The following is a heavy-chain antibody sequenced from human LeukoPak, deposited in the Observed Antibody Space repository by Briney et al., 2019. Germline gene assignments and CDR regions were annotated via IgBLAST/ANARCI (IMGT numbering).Heavy chain of an antibody. Sequence: GGSLRLSCAASGFTFSTYWMTWVRQAPGKGLEWVANIKHDGTETNYVDSVKGRFTISRDSAKNSLYLQMNSLRAEDTAVYYCVGTVSVTGSNFWGQGTLVTVSS. D-gene: IGHD1-7*01. V-gene: IGHV3-7*01. J-gene: IGHJ4*02. CDR1: GFTFSTYW. CDR3: VGTVSVTGSNF. CDR2: IKHDGTET.